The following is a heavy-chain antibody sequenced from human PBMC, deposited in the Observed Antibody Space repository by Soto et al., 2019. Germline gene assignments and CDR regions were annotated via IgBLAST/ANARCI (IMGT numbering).Heavy chain of an antibody. J-gene: IGHJ4*02. CDR2: MNPNSGNT. D-gene: IGHD2-8*01. CDR3: GRVPRAYCTNGVCCNDY. Sequence: VASVKVSCKASGYTFTSYDINWVRQSTGQGLEWMGWMNPNSGNTGYAQKFQGRVTMTRSTSISTAYMELSSLRSEDTAVYYCGRVPRAYCTNGVCCNDYWGQGTLVTVSS. CDR1: GYTFTSYD. V-gene: IGHV1-8*01.